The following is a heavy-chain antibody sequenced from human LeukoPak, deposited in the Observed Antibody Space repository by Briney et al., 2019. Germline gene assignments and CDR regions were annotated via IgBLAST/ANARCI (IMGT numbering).Heavy chain of an antibody. CDR1: GGTFSSYA. D-gene: IGHD2-8*01. V-gene: IGHV1-69*01. CDR3: ARDVTDCTNGVCYGY. J-gene: IGHJ4*02. Sequence: SVKVSCKASGGTFSSYAISWVRQAPGQGLEWMGGIIPIFGTANYAQKFQGRVTITADESTSTAYMELSSLRSEDTAVYYCARDVTDCTNGVCYGYWGQGTLVTVSS. CDR2: IIPIFGTA.